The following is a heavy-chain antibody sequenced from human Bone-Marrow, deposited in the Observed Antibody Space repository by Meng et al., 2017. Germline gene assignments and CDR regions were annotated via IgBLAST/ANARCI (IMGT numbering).Heavy chain of an antibody. Sequence: GGSLRLSCAASGFTFSSYAMSWFRQAPGKGLEWVGFIRSKAYGGTTEYAASVKGRFTISRDDSKSIAYLQMNSLKTEDTAVYYCTREIVVVPAAMIDAFDIWGQGTMVTVSS. V-gene: IGHV3-49*03. D-gene: IGHD2-2*01. CDR1: GFTFSSYA. CDR3: TREIVVVPAAMIDAFDI. CDR2: IRSKAYGGTT. J-gene: IGHJ3*02.